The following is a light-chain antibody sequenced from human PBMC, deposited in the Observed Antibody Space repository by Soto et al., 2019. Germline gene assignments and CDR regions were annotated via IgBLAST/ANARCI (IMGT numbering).Light chain of an antibody. Sequence: QSVLTQPPSVSGAPGQGVTISCTGNNANIGAGYDVHWYQQLPGAAPKLLIFANTNRPSGVPDRLSGSKSGTSASLAITGLQAEDEAEYYCQSYDSSLAGSVFGGGTKLTVL. V-gene: IGLV1-40*01. CDR2: ANT. J-gene: IGLJ2*01. CDR3: QSYDSSLAGSV. CDR1: NANIGAGYD.